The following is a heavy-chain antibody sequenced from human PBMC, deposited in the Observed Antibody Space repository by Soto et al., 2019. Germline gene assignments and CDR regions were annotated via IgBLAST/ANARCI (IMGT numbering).Heavy chain of an antibody. CDR3: ARDSGIVGALAHYYFDY. J-gene: IGHJ4*02. V-gene: IGHV4-31*03. D-gene: IGHD1-26*01. CDR2: IYYSGST. CDR1: GGSISSGGHY. Sequence: SETLSLTCTVSGGSISSGGHYWSWIRQHPGKGLEWIGYIYYSGSTYYNPSLKSRVTISVDTSKNQFSLKLSSVTAADTAVYYCARDSGIVGALAHYYFDYWGQGTLVTVSS.